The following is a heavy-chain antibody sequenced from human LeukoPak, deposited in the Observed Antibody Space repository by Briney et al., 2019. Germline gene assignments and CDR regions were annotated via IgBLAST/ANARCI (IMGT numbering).Heavy chain of an antibody. J-gene: IGHJ5*02. V-gene: IGHV4-30-4*08. D-gene: IGHD2-2*01. CDR1: GGSISSSGYY. Sequence: SETLSLTCTVSGGSISSSGYYWGWIRQPPGKGLEWIGYIYYSGSTYYNPSLKSRVTISVDTSKNQFSLRLTSVTAVDTAVYYCASTNCSSASCYGANWFDPWGQGTLVTVSS. CDR2: IYYSGST. CDR3: ASTNCSSASCYGANWFDP.